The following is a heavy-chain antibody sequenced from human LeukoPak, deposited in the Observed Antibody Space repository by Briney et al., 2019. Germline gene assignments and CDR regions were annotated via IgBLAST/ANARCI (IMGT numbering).Heavy chain of an antibody. CDR2: ISGSGGST. V-gene: IGHV3-23*01. Sequence: GGSLRLSCAASGFTFSSYAMSWVRQAPGKGLEWVSAISGSGGSTYYADSVKGRFTISRDNAKNSLYLQMNSLRAEDTAVYYCARADYMEYYFDYWGQGTLVTVSS. J-gene: IGHJ4*02. CDR1: GFTFSSYA. CDR3: ARADYMEYYFDY. D-gene: IGHD4-11*01.